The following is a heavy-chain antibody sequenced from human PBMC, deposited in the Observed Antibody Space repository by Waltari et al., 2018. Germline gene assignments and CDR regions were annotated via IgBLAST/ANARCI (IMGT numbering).Heavy chain of an antibody. CDR3: TRDVPHSNFDP. V-gene: IGHV3-74*01. CDR2: INIDGTTT. J-gene: IGHJ5*02. CDR1: GFTFSGHW. Sequence: EVQLVESGGGLVQPGGSLRLSCVDSGFTFSGHWMHWVRQAPGKGLVWVSHINIDGTTTTYADSVKGRFTISRDNAKNTLYRQMNSLRVDDTAVYYCTRDVPHSNFDPWGQGTLVTVSS. D-gene: IGHD6-13*01.